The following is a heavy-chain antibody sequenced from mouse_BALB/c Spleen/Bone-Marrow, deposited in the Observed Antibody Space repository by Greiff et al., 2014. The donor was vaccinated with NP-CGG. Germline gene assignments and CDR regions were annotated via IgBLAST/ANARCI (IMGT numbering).Heavy chain of an antibody. D-gene: IGHD1-1*01. Sequence: VQLQQSGAELVKPGASVKLSCKASGYTFTSYYMYWVKQRPGQGLEWIGGINPSNGGTNFNEKFKSKAALTVDKSSSTAYMQLSSLTSEDSAVYYGTRDHYYYGSSYCYCDVWGAGTTVTVSS. V-gene: IGHV1S81*02. CDR2: INPSNGGT. J-gene: IGHJ1*01. CDR3: TRDHYYYGSSYCYCDV. CDR1: GYTFTSYY.